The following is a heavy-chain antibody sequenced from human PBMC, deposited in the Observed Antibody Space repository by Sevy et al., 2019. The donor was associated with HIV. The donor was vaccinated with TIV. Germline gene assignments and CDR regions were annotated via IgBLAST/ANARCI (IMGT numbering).Heavy chain of an antibody. V-gene: IGHV3-7*01. CDR1: GFTFSSHW. D-gene: IGHD6-13*01. CDR3: ARDTGGIGMDV. Sequence: GGSLRLSCAASGFTFSSHWMSWVRQAPGKGLEWVANIKPDGSDKYYVDSVKGRFTISRDNDKNSLSLQMNSLRAEDTTVYNCARDTGGIGMDVWGQRTPVTVSS. CDR2: IKPDGSDK. J-gene: IGHJ6*02.